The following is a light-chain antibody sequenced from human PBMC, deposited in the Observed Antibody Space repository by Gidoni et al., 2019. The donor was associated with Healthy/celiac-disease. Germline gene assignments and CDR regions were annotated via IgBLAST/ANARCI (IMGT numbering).Light chain of an antibody. CDR1: QSISSY. V-gene: IGKV1-39*01. CDR3: QQSYSTPPALT. J-gene: IGKJ5*01. Sequence: DIQMTQSQSSLSASVADRVTITCRASQSISSYFNWYQQQPGKAPKLLIYASSSLQSGVPSRSSGSGSGTDFTLTISSLQPEDFATYYCQQSYSTPPALTFGQGTRLEIK. CDR2: ASS.